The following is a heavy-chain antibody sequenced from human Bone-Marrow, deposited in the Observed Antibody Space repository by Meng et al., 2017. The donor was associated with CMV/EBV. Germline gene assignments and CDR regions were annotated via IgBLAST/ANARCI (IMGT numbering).Heavy chain of an antibody. CDR2: MKPDGSEK. Sequence: GESLKISCVASGFTFGPSWMGWVRQAPGKGLEWVANMKPDGSEKYYVDSVKGRFAISRDNAKNSLYLQMNSLRAEDTAVYYCARDRGYSYGYRAFDIWGQGTMVTVSS. CDR3: ARDRGYSYGYRAFDI. J-gene: IGHJ3*02. D-gene: IGHD5-18*01. CDR1: GFTFGPSW. V-gene: IGHV3-7*01.